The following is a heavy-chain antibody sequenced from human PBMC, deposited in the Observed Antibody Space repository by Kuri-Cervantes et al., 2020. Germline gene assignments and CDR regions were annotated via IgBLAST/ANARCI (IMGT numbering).Heavy chain of an antibody. Sequence: SLKISCAASGFTFDDYAMHWVRQAPGKGLEWVSGISWNSGSIGYADSVKGRFTISRDNAKNSLYLQMNSLRAEDTALYYCVKGGSFLTGSSGDYWGQGTLVTVSS. CDR3: VKGGSFLTGSSGDY. V-gene: IGHV3-9*01. J-gene: IGHJ4*02. D-gene: IGHD3-9*01. CDR2: ISWNSGSI. CDR1: GFTFDDYA.